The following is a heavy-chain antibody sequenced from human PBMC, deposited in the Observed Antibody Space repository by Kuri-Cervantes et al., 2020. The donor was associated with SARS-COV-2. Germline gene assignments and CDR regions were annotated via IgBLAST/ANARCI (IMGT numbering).Heavy chain of an antibody. CDR1: GYTFTSYY. D-gene: IGHD3-22*01. CDR3: ARDLDDSSGYYYFDY. J-gene: IGHJ4*02. V-gene: IGHV3-30-3*01. Sequence: SCKASGYTFTSYYMHWVRQAPGKGLEWVAVISYDGSNKYYADSVKGRFTISRDNSKNTLYLQMNSLRAEDTAVYYCARDLDDSSGYYYFDYWGQGTLVTVSS. CDR2: ISYDGSNK.